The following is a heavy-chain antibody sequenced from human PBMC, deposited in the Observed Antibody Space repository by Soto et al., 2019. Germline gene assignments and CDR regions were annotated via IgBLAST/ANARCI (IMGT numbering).Heavy chain of an antibody. V-gene: IGHV3-23*01. CDR1: GFTFSTYA. Sequence: GGSLRLSCAASGFTFSTYAMTWVRQAPGKGLEWVSTISGSGGYTYYADSVKGRFTISRDNSKNTLYLQVDSLRAEDTAVYYCAIGGIAAAGYFDFWGQGTLVTVSS. D-gene: IGHD6-13*01. J-gene: IGHJ4*02. CDR3: AIGGIAAAGYFDF. CDR2: ISGSGGYT.